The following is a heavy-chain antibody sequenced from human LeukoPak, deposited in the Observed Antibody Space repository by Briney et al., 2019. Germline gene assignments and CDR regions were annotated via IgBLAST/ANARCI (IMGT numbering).Heavy chain of an antibody. CDR3: AKGGCSSTTCYLANP. CDR1: GLTFSSYG. Sequence: PGGSLRLSCAASGLTFSSYGMHWVRQAPGKGLEWEAVISYDGTIRNYADSVKGRFTISRDNSKNTLYLQMNSLTAEDTALYYCAKGGCSSTTCYLANPWGQGTLVTVSS. D-gene: IGHD2-2*01. CDR2: ISYDGTIR. V-gene: IGHV3-30*18. J-gene: IGHJ5*02.